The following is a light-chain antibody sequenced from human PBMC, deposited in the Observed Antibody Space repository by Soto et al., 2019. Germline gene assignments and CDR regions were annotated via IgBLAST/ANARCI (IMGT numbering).Light chain of an antibody. CDR3: QQYDSSYT. CDR2: GAS. V-gene: IGKV3-20*01. Sequence: EIVLTQSPGTLSLSPGERATLSCRASQSVSSSYLAWYQQKPGQAPRLLIYGASNRATGIPDRFSGSGSGTDFPLTISRLEPEDFAVYYCQQYDSSYTFGQGTELEIK. J-gene: IGKJ2*01. CDR1: QSVSSSY.